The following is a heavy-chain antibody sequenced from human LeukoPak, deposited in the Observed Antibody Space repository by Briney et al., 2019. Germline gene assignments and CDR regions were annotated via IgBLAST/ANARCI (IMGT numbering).Heavy chain of an antibody. CDR3: ARLSYSNLYSSGWHFDY. CDR2: IYYSGST. J-gene: IGHJ4*02. Sequence: PSETLSLTCTVSGGFISGYYWSWIRQPPGKGLEWIGCIYYSGSTNYNPSLKSRVTISVDTSKNQFSLKLSSVTAADTAVYYCARLSYSNLYSSGWHFDYWGQGTLVTVSS. CDR1: GGFISGYY. D-gene: IGHD6-19*01. V-gene: IGHV4-59*08.